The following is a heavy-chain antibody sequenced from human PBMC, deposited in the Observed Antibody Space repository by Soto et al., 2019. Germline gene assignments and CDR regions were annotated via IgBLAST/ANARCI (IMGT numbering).Heavy chain of an antibody. CDR2: IIPIFGTA. CDR3: AVTTVVTLAYYYYGMDV. J-gene: IGHJ6*02. CDR1: GGTFSSYA. Sequence: SVKFSCKASGGTFSSYAISWVRQAPGQGLEWMGGIIPIFGTANYAQKFQGRVTITADESTSTAYMELSSLRSEDTAVYYCAVTTVVTLAYYYYGMDVWGQGTTVTVSS. D-gene: IGHD4-17*01. V-gene: IGHV1-69*01.